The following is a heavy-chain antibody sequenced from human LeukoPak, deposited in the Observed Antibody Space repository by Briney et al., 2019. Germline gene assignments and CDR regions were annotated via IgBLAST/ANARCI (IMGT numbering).Heavy chain of an antibody. Sequence: ASVKVSCKASGYTFTSYYTHWVRQAPGQGLEWMGIINPSGGSTSYAQKFQGRVTITADKSTSTAYMELSSLRSEDTAVYYCARVGFDDSSGYYYFDYWGQGTLVTVSS. J-gene: IGHJ4*02. D-gene: IGHD3-22*01. V-gene: IGHV1-46*01. CDR3: ARVGFDDSSGYYYFDY. CDR2: INPSGGST. CDR1: GYTFTSYY.